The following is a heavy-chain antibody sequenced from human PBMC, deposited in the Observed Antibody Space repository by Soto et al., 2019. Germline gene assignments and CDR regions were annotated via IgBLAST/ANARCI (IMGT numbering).Heavy chain of an antibody. CDR1: GFTFSSYS. V-gene: IGHV3-48*04. J-gene: IGHJ4*02. Sequence: GGSLRLSCVASGFTFSSYSMVWVRQAPGKGLEWVSYIFASSTTIYYADSVKGRFTVSRDNAQNSLFLLMNSLRAEDTAVYYCARDRDWAFDYWGGGTLFTAS. D-gene: IGHD3-9*01. CDR3: ARDRDWAFDY. CDR2: IFASSTTI.